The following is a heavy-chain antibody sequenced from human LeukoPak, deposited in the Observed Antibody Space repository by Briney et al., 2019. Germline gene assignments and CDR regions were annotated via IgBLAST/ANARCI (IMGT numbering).Heavy chain of an antibody. CDR3: ANEGLAYFDY. D-gene: IGHD6-19*01. V-gene: IGHV3-7*03. CDR1: GFTFSSYW. J-gene: IGHJ4*02. CDR2: INHNGNVN. Sequence: GGSLRLSCAASGFTFSSYWMNWARQAPGKGLEWVASINHNGNVNYYVDSVKGRFTISRDNAKNTLYLQMNSLRAEDTAVYYCANEGLAYFDYWGQGTLVTVSS.